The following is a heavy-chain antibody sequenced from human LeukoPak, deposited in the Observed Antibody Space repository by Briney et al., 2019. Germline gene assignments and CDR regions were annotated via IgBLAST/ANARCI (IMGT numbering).Heavy chain of an antibody. Sequence: ASVKVSCKASGFTFTSYDINWVRQATGQGLEWMGWMNPNSGNTGYAQKFQGRVTITRSTSISTAYMELSSLRSEDTAVYYCTRGRRYNDYWGQGTLVTVSS. CDR2: MNPNSGNT. V-gene: IGHV1-8*03. CDR1: GFTFTSYD. D-gene: IGHD1-14*01. J-gene: IGHJ4*02. CDR3: TRGRRYNDY.